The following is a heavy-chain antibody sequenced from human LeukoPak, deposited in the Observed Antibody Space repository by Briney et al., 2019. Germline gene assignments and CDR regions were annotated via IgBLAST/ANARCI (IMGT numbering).Heavy chain of an antibody. Sequence: SETLSLTCAVYGGSFSGYYWSWIRQPPGKGLEWIGEVNHSGSTNYNPSLKSRVTISVDTSKNQFSLKLSSVTAADTAVYYCARSFSGSYYFDYWGQGTLVTVSS. CDR1: GGSFSGYY. J-gene: IGHJ4*02. CDR2: VNHSGST. CDR3: ARSFSGSYYFDY. D-gene: IGHD3-10*01. V-gene: IGHV4-34*01.